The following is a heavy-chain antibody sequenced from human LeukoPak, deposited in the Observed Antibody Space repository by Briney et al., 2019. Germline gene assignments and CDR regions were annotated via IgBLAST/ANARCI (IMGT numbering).Heavy chain of an antibody. Sequence: EXLXLTXTXSGGSINSYYWSWIRQPDGKGLEWIGRIDASGRRNYNSSLKSRVTMSLDTSKNQFSLKVTSVTAADTAVYYCAREYGDFDHWGQGTLVTVSS. D-gene: IGHD4-17*01. V-gene: IGHV4-4*07. CDR1: GGSINSYY. CDR3: AREYGDFDH. J-gene: IGHJ4*02. CDR2: IDASGRR.